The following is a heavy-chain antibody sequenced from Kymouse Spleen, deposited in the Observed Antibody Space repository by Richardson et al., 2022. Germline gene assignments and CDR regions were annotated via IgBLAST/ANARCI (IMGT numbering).Heavy chain of an antibody. CDR3: ARLGYCTNGVCWGWFDP. CDR2: INHSGST. D-gene: IGHD2-8*01. V-gene: IGHV4-34*01. Sequence: QVQLQQWGAGLLKPSETLSLTCAVYGGSFSGYYWSWIRQPPGKGLEWIGEINHSGSTNYNPSLKSRVTISVDTSKNQFSLKLSSVTAADTAVYYCARLGYCTNGVCWGWFDPWGQGTLVTVSS. CDR1: GGSFSGYY. J-gene: IGHJ5*02.